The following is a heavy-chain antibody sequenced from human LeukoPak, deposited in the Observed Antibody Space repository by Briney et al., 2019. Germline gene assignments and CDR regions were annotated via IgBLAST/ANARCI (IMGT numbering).Heavy chain of an antibody. V-gene: IGHV3-66*02. CDR1: GFTVSSNY. CDR2: IYSGGST. J-gene: IGHJ4*02. D-gene: IGHD6-19*01. Sequence: PGGSLRLSCAASGFTVSSNYMSWVRQAPGKGLEWVSVIYSGGSTYYADSVKGRFTISRDNSKNTLYLQMNSLRTEDTAVYYCAREVRSSSGLVPDYWGQGTLVTVSS. CDR3: AREVRSSSGLVPDY.